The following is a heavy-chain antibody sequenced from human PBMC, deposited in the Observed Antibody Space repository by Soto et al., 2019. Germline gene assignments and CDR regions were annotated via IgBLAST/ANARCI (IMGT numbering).Heavy chain of an antibody. CDR1: GCSVSGNY. Sequence: GGSRRRSCAACGCSVSGNYMTWVRQAGGRGLQWVSVIYSGGSRYYAASVKGRFTISRDDSRNTLYLQMNSLRAEDTAMYYCARDKGALIEGRGDWFDIWGQGIQVTVSS. J-gene: IGHJ5*02. V-gene: IGHV3-53*01. CDR2: IYSGGSR. CDR3: ARDKGALIEGRGDWFDI. D-gene: IGHD3-10*01.